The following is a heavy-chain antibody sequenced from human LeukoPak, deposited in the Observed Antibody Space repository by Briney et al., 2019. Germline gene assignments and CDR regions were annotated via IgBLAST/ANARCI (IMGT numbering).Heavy chain of an antibody. Sequence: GGSLRLSCAASGFTFSSYWMHWVRQAPGKGLVWVSRINTDGSSTSYADSVKGRFTISRDDSKNTLYLQMNGLKTEDTAVYYCTSSGGYDSSGYYPYDAFDIWGQGTMVTVSS. CDR1: GFTFSSYW. CDR2: INTDGSST. V-gene: IGHV3-74*01. CDR3: TSSGGYDSSGYYPYDAFDI. J-gene: IGHJ3*02. D-gene: IGHD3-22*01.